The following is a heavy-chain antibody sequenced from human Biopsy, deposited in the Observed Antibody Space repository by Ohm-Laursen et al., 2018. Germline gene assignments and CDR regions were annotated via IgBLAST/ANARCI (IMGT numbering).Heavy chain of an antibody. Sequence: ASVKVSCKASRYTFTGDYIHWVRQAPGQGLEWMGWIDPKYGDTKFAQKFQGRVTMTSDTSIDTAYVELSSLTSGDTAVYYCALGEPFDYWGQGTLVTVSS. V-gene: IGHV1-2*02. J-gene: IGHJ4*02. CDR2: IDPKYGDT. CDR1: RYTFTGDY. CDR3: ALGEPFDY. D-gene: IGHD3-16*01.